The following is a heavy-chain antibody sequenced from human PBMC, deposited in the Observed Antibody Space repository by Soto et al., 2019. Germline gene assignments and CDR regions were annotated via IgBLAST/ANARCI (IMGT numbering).Heavy chain of an antibody. J-gene: IGHJ4*02. CDR3: ARAWYSSGHFDY. V-gene: IGHV4-61*01. CDR2: IYYSGST. CDR1: GGSVSSGSYY. Sequence: QVQLQESGPGLVKPSETLSLTCTVSGGSVSSGSYYWSWIRQPPGKGLEWIGYIYYSGSTNYHPSLKSRVTISVDTSKNQFSLKLSSVTAADTAVYYCARAWYSSGHFDYWGQGTLVTVSS. D-gene: IGHD6-19*01.